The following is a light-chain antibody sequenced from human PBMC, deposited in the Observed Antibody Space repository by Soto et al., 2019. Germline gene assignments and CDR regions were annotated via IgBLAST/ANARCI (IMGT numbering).Light chain of an antibody. CDR2: GAS. CDR3: QQYKNWPPWT. Sequence: EIVMTQSPAILSVSPGGRATLSCRASQIVSTNLAWYQQKPGQAPRLLIYGASTRATGVPARFSGSGSGTEFTLNISRLQSEDFAVYYCQQYKNWPPWTFGQGTKVEIK. CDR1: QIVSTN. J-gene: IGKJ1*01. V-gene: IGKV3-15*01.